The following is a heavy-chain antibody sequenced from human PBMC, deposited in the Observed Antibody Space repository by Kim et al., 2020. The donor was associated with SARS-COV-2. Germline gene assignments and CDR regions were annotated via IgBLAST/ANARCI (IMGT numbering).Heavy chain of an antibody. CDR3: ARSFDWLLSLDY. Sequence: SETLSLTCTVSGGSISSSSYYWGWIRQPPGKGLEWIGSIYYSGSTSYNPSLKSRVTISVDTSKNQFSLKLSSVTAADTAVYYCARSFDWLLSLDYWGQGTLVTVSS. V-gene: IGHV4-39*01. CDR1: GGSISSSSYY. J-gene: IGHJ4*02. CDR2: IYYSGST. D-gene: IGHD3-9*01.